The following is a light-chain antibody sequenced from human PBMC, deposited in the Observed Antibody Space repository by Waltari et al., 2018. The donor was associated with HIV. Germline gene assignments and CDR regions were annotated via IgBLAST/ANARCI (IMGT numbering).Light chain of an antibody. V-gene: IGKV3-11*01. CDR3: QQRSNWPPAPT. Sequence: EIVLTQSPATLYLSPGDRATISCRASQSVSTYLAWYQQRSGQSPRLLIYDASVRATGIPARFSGSGSGTDFTLTISSLDPEDFAVYYCQQRSNWPPAPTFGGGTKVEIK. CDR2: DAS. J-gene: IGKJ4*01. CDR1: QSVSTY.